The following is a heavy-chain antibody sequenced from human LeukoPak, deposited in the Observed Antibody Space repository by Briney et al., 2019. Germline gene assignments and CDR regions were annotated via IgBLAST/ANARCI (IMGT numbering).Heavy chain of an antibody. V-gene: IGHV3-9*01. CDR1: GFTFDDYA. CDR2: ISWNSGSM. CDR3: ARKGLGDY. D-gene: IGHD3/OR15-3a*01. Sequence: GGSLRLSCAASGFTFDDYAMHWVRQSPGKGLEWVSGISWNSGSMDYGDSVKGRFTISRDNAKNSLYLQMNSLRVDDTAVYYCARKGLGDYWGQGTLVTVSS. J-gene: IGHJ4*02.